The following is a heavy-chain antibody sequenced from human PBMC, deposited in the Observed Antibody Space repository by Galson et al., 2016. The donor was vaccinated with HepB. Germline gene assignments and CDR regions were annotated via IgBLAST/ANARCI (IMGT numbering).Heavy chain of an antibody. J-gene: IGHJ6*02. CDR3: ARGDYNILTGSYIYHYGMDV. D-gene: IGHD3-9*01. CDR2: ISSSSSII. Sequence: SLRLSCAGSGFTFRSSSMNWVRQAPGKGLEWVSYISSSSSIIYYADSLKGRFAISRDNVKNSLYLQMNSLSDEDTAVYYCARGDYNILTGSYIYHYGMDVWGQRTTVTVSS. V-gene: IGHV3-48*02. CDR1: GFTFRSSS.